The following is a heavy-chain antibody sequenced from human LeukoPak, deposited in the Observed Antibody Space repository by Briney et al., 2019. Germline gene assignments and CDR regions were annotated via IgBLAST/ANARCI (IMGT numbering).Heavy chain of an antibody. CDR1: GFPFSSYS. V-gene: IGHV3-48*01. Sequence: PGGSLRLSCAASGFPFSSYSMNWVRQAPGKGLEWVSYINSGSTTIYPADSVKGRFTISRDNAKNSLFLQMNSLRAEDTAVYYCARSRTSNRYFDLWGRGTLVTVSS. D-gene: IGHD2-8*01. CDR2: INSGSTTI. CDR3: ARSRTSNRYFDL. J-gene: IGHJ2*01.